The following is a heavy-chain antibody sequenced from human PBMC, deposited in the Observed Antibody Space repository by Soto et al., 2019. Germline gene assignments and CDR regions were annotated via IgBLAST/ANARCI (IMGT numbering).Heavy chain of an antibody. CDR1: GFTLSNYA. D-gene: IGHD5-12*01. V-gene: IGHV3-64D*08. CDR3: VKKWSFNSGYDY. J-gene: IGHJ4*02. CDR2: ISNNGDHT. Sequence: PGXSLRLSCSASGFTLSNYALHWFRQAPGKGPEYVSAISNNGDHTYYADSVKGRFTVARDNSKNTLYLQMSSLRADDTAVYYCVKKWSFNSGYDYWGQGTQVTVSS.